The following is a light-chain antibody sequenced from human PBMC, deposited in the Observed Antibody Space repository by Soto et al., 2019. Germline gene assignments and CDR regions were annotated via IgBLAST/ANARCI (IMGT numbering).Light chain of an antibody. CDR1: QTLTYRD. J-gene: IGKJ2*01. CDR2: GAS. Sequence: EIVLTQSPGTLYLSPGETAALSCRASQTLTYRDIAWYQQRPGQAPRLLIYGASNRASAIPVKFSGSGSGTDFTLTITSLEPEDFVVYYCQYYGASPYPFGQGTKLQIK. CDR3: QYYGASPYP. V-gene: IGKV3-20*01.